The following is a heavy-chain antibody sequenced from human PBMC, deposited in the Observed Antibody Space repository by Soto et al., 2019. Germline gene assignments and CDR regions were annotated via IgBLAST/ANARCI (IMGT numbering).Heavy chain of an antibody. Sequence: ASVKVSCKVSGYPLIELSMHWVRQAPGKGLEWMGGFHPENGETIYAQAFQGRLTLTEDTSTDTAYMELSSLRSEDTAVYYCARGSSIAAAGLIDYWGLGTLVTVS. CDR2: FHPENGET. CDR1: GYPLIELS. D-gene: IGHD6-13*01. CDR3: ARGSSIAAAGLIDY. V-gene: IGHV1-24*01. J-gene: IGHJ4*02.